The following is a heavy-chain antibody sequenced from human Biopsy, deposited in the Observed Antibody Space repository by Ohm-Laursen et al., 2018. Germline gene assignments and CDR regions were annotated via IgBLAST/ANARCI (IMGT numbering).Heavy chain of an antibody. Sequence: SVKVSCKAPGGTFSNYGVNWVRQALGQGLEWLGGNIPILGTGNYAQKFQDRVTVAADTSTSTATMELRSLRSDDTAVYYCATKLAGYFHHWGQGTLVIVSS. V-gene: IGHV1-69*06. J-gene: IGHJ1*01. CDR2: NIPILGTG. CDR1: GGTFSNYG. CDR3: ATKLAGYFHH.